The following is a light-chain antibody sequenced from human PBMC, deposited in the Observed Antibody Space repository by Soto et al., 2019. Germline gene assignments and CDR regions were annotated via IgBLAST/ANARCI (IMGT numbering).Light chain of an antibody. CDR2: GAS. J-gene: IGKJ1*01. V-gene: IGKV3-20*01. Sequence: EIVLTQSPGTPSLSPGERATLSCRASQSVSSSYLAWYQQKPGQAPRLLIYGASSRATGIPDRFSGSGSGTDFTLTISRLEPEDFAVYYCQQYNNWPRTFGQGTKVDIK. CDR1: QSVSSSY. CDR3: QQYNNWPRT.